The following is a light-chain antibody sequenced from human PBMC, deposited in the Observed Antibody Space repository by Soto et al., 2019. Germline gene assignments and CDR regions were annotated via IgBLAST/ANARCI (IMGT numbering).Light chain of an antibody. CDR3: SSYTISSTYV. Sequence: QSALTLPASVSGSPGQSITISCTGASSDIGAYNYVSWYQQHPGKAPKVLIYDVTDRPSGVSNRFSGSKSGNTASLTISGLQAEHEANNYSSSYTISSTYVFGSGTKLTVL. CDR1: SSDIGAYNY. V-gene: IGLV2-14*01. J-gene: IGLJ1*01. CDR2: DVT.